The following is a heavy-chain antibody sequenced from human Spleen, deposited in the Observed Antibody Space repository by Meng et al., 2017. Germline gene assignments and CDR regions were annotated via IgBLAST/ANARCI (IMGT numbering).Heavy chain of an antibody. Sequence: GESLKISCAASGFTFRSYRMNWVRQAPGKGLEWVSSISSSSSYIYYADSVKGRFTISRDNAKNSLYLQMNSLRAEDTAVYYCARGYCSGGSCYFPYYYYDGMDVWGQGTTVTVSS. CDR2: ISSSSSYI. CDR1: GFTFRSYR. CDR3: ARGYCSGGSCYFPYYYYDGMDV. V-gene: IGHV3-21*01. J-gene: IGHJ6*02. D-gene: IGHD2-15*01.